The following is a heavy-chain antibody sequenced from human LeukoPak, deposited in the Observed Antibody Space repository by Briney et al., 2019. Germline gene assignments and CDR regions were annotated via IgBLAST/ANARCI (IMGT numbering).Heavy chain of an antibody. CDR3: ASLYCSSTSCPVDY. V-gene: IGHV3-66*01. CDR2: IYSGGST. Sequence: GGSLRLSCAASGFTVSSNYMSWVRQAPGKGLEWVSVIYSGGSTYYADSAKGRFTISRDNSKNTLYLQMNSLRAEDTAVYYCASLYCSSTSCPVDYWGQGTLVTVSS. J-gene: IGHJ4*02. CDR1: GFTVSSNY. D-gene: IGHD2-2*01.